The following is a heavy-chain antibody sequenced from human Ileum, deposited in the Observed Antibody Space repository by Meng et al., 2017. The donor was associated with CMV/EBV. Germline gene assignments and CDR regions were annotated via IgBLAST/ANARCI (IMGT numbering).Heavy chain of an antibody. V-gene: IGHV3-7*01. CDR1: GFTFRNYW. D-gene: IGHD2-2*01. CDR3: ARRPLGFCSSMSCQPLWYFDL. CDR2: INQDASER. Sequence: GESLKISCAASGFTFRNYWMSWVRQAPGKGLEWVANINQDASERYYVGSVKGRFTISRDNAKNSLYLQMNSLRAEDAAVYYCARRPLGFCSSMSCQPLWYFDLWGRDTLVTVSS. J-gene: IGHJ2*01.